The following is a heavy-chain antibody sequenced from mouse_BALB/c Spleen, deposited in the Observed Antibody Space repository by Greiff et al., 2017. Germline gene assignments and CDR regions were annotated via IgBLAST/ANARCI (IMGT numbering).Heavy chain of an antibody. CDR1: GFDFSRYW. CDR2: INPDSSTI. V-gene: IGHV4-1*02. CDR3: ARPGGGNYAY. D-gene: IGHD2-1*01. Sequence: EEKLEESGGGLVQPGGSLKLSCAASGFDFSRYWMSWVRQAPGKGLEWIGEINPDSSTINYTPSLKDKFIISRDNAKNTLYLQMSKVRSEDTALYYCARPGGGNYAYWGQGTLVTVSA. J-gene: IGHJ3*01.